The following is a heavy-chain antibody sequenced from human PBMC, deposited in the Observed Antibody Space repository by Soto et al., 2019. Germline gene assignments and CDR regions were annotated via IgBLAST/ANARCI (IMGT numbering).Heavy chain of an antibody. CDR3: ARKDSGAYGMDV. J-gene: IGHJ6*02. Sequence: QVQLQESGPGLVKPSQTLSLTCTVSGGSISSAGYYWNWIRQHPGKGLEWIGYIYYSGSTFYNPSLKSRITISVDTSKNQFSLKLSSVTAADTAVYCCARKDSGAYGMDVWGQGTTVTVSS. CDR2: IYYSGST. CDR1: GGSISSAGYY. V-gene: IGHV4-31*03.